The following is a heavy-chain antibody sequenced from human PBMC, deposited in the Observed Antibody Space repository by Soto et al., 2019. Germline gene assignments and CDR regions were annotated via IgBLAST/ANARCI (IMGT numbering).Heavy chain of an antibody. D-gene: IGHD2-2*01. CDR1: GGSISSYY. Sequence: PSETLALTCTVXGGSISSYYWSWIRQPPGKGLEWIGYIYYSGSTNYNPSLKSRVTISVDTSKNQFSLKLSSVTAADTAVYYCARHPYCSSTSCYVSWFDPWGQGTLVTVSS. J-gene: IGHJ5*02. CDR2: IYYSGST. V-gene: IGHV4-59*08. CDR3: ARHPYCSSTSCYVSWFDP.